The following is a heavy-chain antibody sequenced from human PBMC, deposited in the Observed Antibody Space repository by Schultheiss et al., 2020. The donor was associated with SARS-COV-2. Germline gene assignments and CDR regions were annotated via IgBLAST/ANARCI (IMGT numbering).Heavy chain of an antibody. CDR2: IYTSGST. CDR1: GGSFSGYY. Sequence: SETLSLTCAVYGGSFSGYYWSWIRQPPGKGLEWIGRIYTSGSTNYNPSLKSRVTISVDTSKNQFSLKLSSVTAADTAVYYCASFPRGWDQYYFDYWGQGTLVTVSS. CDR3: ASFPRGWDQYYFDY. V-gene: IGHV4-59*10. J-gene: IGHJ4*02. D-gene: IGHD6-19*01.